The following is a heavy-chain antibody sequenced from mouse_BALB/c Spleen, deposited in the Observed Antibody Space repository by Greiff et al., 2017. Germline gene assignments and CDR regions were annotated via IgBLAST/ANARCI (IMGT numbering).Heavy chain of an antibody. J-gene: IGHJ2*01. CDR3: ARSIYYDYPYYFDY. Sequence: EVMLVESGPSLVKPSQTLSLTCSVTGDSITSGYWNWIRKFPGNKLEYMGYISYSGSTYYNPSLKSRISITRDTSKNQYYLQLNSVTTEDTATYYCARSIYYDYPYYFDYWGQGTTLTVSS. V-gene: IGHV3-8*02. D-gene: IGHD2-4*01. CDR2: ISYSGST. CDR1: GDSITSGY.